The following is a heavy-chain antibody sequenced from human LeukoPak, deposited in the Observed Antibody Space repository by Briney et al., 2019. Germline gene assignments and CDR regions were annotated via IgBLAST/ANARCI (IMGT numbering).Heavy chain of an antibody. CDR1: GGSISSYY. V-gene: IGHV4-59*08. CDR2: IYYSGST. Sequence: SETLSLTCTVSGGSISSYYWSWIRQLPGKGLEWIGYIYYSGSTNYNPSLKSRVTISVDTSKNQFSLKLSSVTAADTAVYYCARQGTAMVLDYWGQGTLVTVSS. CDR3: ARQGTAMVLDY. D-gene: IGHD5-18*01. J-gene: IGHJ4*02.